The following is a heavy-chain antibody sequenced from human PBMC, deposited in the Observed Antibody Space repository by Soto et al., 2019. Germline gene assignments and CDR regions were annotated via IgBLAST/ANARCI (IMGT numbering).Heavy chain of an antibody. J-gene: IGHJ6*02. D-gene: IGHD5-18*01. CDR1: GFTFSSYG. Sequence: QVQLVESGGGVVQPGRSLRLSCAASGFTFSSYGMHWVRQAPGKGLERVAVIAYDGSNKYYADSVKGRFTICRDNSKNTLYLQMNSLRAEDTAVYYCAKDQVDTAMVGLYYYYYGMDVWGQGTTVNVSS. CDR3: AKDQVDTAMVGLYYYYYGMDV. CDR2: IAYDGSNK. V-gene: IGHV3-30*18.